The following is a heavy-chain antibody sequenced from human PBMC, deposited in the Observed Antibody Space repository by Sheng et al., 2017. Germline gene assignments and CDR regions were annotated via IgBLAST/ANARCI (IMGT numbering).Heavy chain of an antibody. V-gene: IGHV4-39*01. J-gene: IGHJ5*02. CDR2: IFHTGKT. CDR1: GDSIISTDFY. D-gene: IGHD2-8*01. Sequence: QLQLQESGPGLVKPSETLSLTCSVSGDSIISTDFYWSWIRQSPGRGLEWIGSIFHTGKTHXNPSLKSRVIMSADTSKNQFSLKMYSVTAADTAVFYCARQRAFDFGCKWFDPWGQGTLVIVSS. CDR3: ARQRAFDFGCKWFDP.